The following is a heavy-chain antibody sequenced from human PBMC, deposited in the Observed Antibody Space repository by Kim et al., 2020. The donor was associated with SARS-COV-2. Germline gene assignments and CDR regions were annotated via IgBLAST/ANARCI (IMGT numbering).Heavy chain of an antibody. D-gene: IGHD3-9*01. V-gene: IGHV3-21*01. Sequence: GGSLRLSCAASGFTFSSYSMNWVRQAPGKGLEWVSSISSSSSYIYYADSVKGRFTISRDNAKNSLYLQMNSLRDEDTAVYYCAREGGYYDILTGAARSIDYWGQGTLVTVSS. CDR2: ISSSSSYI. J-gene: IGHJ4*02. CDR1: GFTFSSYS. CDR3: AREGGYYDILTGAARSIDY.